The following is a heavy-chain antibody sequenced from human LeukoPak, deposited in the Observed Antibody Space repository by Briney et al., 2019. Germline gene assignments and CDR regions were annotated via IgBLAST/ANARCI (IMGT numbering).Heavy chain of an antibody. J-gene: IGHJ3*02. Sequence: GGSLRLSCAASGFTFSSYAMSWVRQAPGKGLEWVSSISSSSSYIYYADSVKGRFTISRDNAKNSLYLQMNSLRAEDTAVYYCAREVVVPAAYLWGAFDIWGQGTMVTVSS. CDR3: AREVVVPAAYLWGAFDI. CDR2: ISSSSSYI. D-gene: IGHD2-2*01. CDR1: GFTFSSYA. V-gene: IGHV3-21*01.